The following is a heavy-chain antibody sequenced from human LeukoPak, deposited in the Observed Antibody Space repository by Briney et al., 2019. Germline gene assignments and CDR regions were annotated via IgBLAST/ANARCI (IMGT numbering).Heavy chain of an antibody. V-gene: IGHV3-21*01. CDR1: GFTFSSYS. D-gene: IGHD2-8*01. Sequence: AGGSLRLSCAASGFTFSSYSMNWVRQAPGKGLEWVSSISSSSSYIYYADSVKGRFTISRDNAKNSLYLQMNSLRAEDTAVYYCARGLVFSVIFDYWGQGTLVTVSS. CDR3: ARGLVFSVIFDY. CDR2: ISSSSSYI. J-gene: IGHJ4*02.